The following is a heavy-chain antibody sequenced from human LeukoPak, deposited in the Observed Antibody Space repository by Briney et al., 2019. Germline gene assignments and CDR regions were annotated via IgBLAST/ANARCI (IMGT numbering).Heavy chain of an antibody. D-gene: IGHD3-3*01. CDR1: GFTFSSYG. J-gene: IGHJ4*02. Sequence: PGGSLRLSCAASGFTFSSYGMHWVRQAPGKGLEWVAFIRYDGSNKYYADSVKGRFTISRDNSKNTLYLQMNSLRAEDTAVYYCAKLGDFWSGYHENFDYWGQGTLVTVSS. CDR2: IRYDGSNK. CDR3: AKLGDFWSGYHENFDY. V-gene: IGHV3-30*02.